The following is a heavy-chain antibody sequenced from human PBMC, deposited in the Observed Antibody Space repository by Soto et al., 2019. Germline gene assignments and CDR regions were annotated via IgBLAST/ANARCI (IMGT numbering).Heavy chain of an antibody. J-gene: IGHJ4*02. D-gene: IGHD2-2*01. CDR1: GFTFSSYA. Sequence: QVQLVESGGGVVQPGRSLRLSCAASGFTFSSYAMHWVRQAPGKGLEWVAVISYDGSNKYYADSVKGRFTISRDNSKNTLYLQMNSLRAEDTAVYYCARDVNRTSLDYWGQGTLVTVSS. CDR2: ISYDGSNK. V-gene: IGHV3-30-3*01. CDR3: ARDVNRTSLDY.